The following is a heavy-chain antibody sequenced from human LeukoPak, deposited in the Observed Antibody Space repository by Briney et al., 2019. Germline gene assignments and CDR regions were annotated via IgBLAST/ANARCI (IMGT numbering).Heavy chain of an antibody. CDR1: GLTLSNYW. V-gene: IGHV3-7*03. CDR3: AARSSGNPYF. J-gene: IGHJ4*02. Sequence: GGSLRLSCTASGLTLSNYWMIWVRQAPGKGLQWVAKIEQDGSEKYYVDSVKGRFTISRDNAENSLYLQMNSLRVEDTAVYYCAARSSGNPYFWGQGTLVTVSS. CDR2: IEQDGSEK. D-gene: IGHD1-26*01.